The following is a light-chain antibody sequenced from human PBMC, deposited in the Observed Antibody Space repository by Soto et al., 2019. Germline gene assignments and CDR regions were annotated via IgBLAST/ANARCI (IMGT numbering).Light chain of an antibody. V-gene: IGKV1-5*01. J-gene: IGKJ1*01. CDR3: QQFKDYVWT. Sequence: IQMTLSPSAVSASVEDRVTITCRASQSISFWLSWYHQKAGKAPKLLIYDASSLESGVPSRFSGSGSGTEFTLIISNLQPDDFATYYCQQFKDYVWTFGQGTKVDIK. CDR1: QSISFW. CDR2: DAS.